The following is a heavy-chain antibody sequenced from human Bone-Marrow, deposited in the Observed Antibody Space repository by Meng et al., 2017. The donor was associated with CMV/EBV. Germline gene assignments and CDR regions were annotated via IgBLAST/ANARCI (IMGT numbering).Heavy chain of an antibody. CDR3: ASGGGGSDY. CDR2: ISYDGSKK. D-gene: IGHD3-16*01. Sequence: GESLKISCAAPGFTFSRYAMHWVRQAPGKGLEWVEIISYDGSKKYYVDSVKGRFTISRDNSKNTLYLQMNNLRTEDTAVYYCASGGGGSDYWGQGTLVTVSS. CDR1: GFTFSRYA. J-gene: IGHJ4*02. V-gene: IGHV3-30*04.